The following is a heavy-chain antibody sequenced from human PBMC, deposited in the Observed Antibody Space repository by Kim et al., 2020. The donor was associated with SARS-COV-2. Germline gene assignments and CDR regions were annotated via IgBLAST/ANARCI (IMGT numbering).Heavy chain of an antibody. J-gene: IGHJ5*02. CDR2: ST. V-gene: IGHV3-23*01. D-gene: IGHD4-17*01. Sequence: STYYADSVKGRFTISRDNSKNTLYLQMNSLRAEDTAIYFCVKSSYGDQPSWGQGTLVTVSS. CDR3: VKSSYGDQPS.